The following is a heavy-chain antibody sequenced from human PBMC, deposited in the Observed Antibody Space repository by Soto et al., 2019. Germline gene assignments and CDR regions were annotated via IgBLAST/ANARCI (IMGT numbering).Heavy chain of an antibody. J-gene: IGHJ4*02. CDR3: ARGGVFFFAAPTNPFDY. CDR2: MNPNSGNT. CDR1: GYTFTSYY. D-gene: IGHD3-10*01. Sequence: ASVKDFCKASGYTFTSYYINWGRQATGQRLEWMGWMNPNSGNTGYAQKFQGRVTMTRNTSISTAYMELSSLRSEDTAVYYCARGGVFFFAAPTNPFDYWGQGTLVTVSS. V-gene: IGHV1-8*01.